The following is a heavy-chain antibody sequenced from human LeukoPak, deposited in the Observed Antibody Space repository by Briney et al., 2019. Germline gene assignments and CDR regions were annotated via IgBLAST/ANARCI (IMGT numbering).Heavy chain of an antibody. V-gene: IGHV4-59*01. CDR2: ISNGNT. Sequence: SETLSLTCSVAGGSISTYYWHWIRQTPGKGLEWIGHISNGNTEYNPSLKSRVTISVDTSKNQISLKLTSVTAADTAVYYCARDKAHSYGRYFDPWGQGALVTVSS. J-gene: IGHJ5*02. CDR1: GGSISTYY. D-gene: IGHD5-18*01. CDR3: ARDKAHSYGRYFDP.